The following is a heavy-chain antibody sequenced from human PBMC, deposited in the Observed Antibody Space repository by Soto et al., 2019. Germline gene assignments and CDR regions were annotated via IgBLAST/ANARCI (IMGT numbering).Heavy chain of an antibody. D-gene: IGHD2-2*01. Sequence: VGSLRLSCTASGFTFSTYAMSWVRQAPGKGLEWVSTISDSGSTYYADSVKGWFTISRDNSKNTLYLEMNSLRAEDTAVYYCAKDKGGRYCSRPSCPYSFDYWGQAPLVTVSS. CDR3: AKDKGGRYCSRPSCPYSFDY. J-gene: IGHJ4*02. CDR1: GFTFSTYA. V-gene: IGHV3-23*01. CDR2: ISDSGST.